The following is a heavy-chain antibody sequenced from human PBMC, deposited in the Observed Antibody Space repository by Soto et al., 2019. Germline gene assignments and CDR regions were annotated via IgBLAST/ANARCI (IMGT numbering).Heavy chain of an antibody. CDR2: INHSGST. CDR3: ARGPIIAMVRGVHFDY. CDR1: GGSFSGYY. V-gene: IGHV4-34*01. J-gene: IGHJ4*02. Sequence: SETLSLTCAVYGGSFSGYYWSWIRQPPGKGLEWIGEINHSGSTNYNPSLKSRVTISVDTSKNQFSLKLSSVTAADTAVYYCARGPIIAMVRGVHFDYWGQGTLVTVSS. D-gene: IGHD3-10*01.